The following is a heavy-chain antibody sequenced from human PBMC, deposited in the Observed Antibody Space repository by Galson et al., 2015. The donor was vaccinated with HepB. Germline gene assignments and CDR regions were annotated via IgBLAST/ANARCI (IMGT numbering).Heavy chain of an antibody. CDR3: AKDLYGSGSSTAGDY. CDR1: GFTFSSYA. D-gene: IGHD3-10*01. V-gene: IGHV3-23*01. Sequence: SLRLSCAASGFTFSSYAMSWVRQAPGKGLEWVSAISGSGGSTYYADSVKGRFTISRDNSKNTLYLQMNSLRAEDTAVYYCAKDLYGSGSSTAGDYWGQGTLVTVSS. J-gene: IGHJ4*02. CDR2: ISGSGGST.